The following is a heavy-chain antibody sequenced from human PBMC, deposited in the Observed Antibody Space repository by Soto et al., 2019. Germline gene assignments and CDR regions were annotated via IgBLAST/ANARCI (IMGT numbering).Heavy chain of an antibody. Sequence: PSESLSLTCTVSGGSISSSSYYWGWIRQPPGKGLEWIGSIYYSGSTYYNPSLKSRVTISVDTSKNQFSLKLSSVTAADTAAYYCARGGGGDRRNYYGMDVWGQGTTVTVSS. CDR1: GGSISSSSYY. D-gene: IGHD3-16*01. V-gene: IGHV4-39*01. J-gene: IGHJ6*02. CDR3: ARGGGGDRRNYYGMDV. CDR2: IYYSGST.